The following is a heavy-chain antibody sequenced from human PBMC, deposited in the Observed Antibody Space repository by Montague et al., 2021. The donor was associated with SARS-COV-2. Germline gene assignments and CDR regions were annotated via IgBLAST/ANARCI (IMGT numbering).Heavy chain of an antibody. V-gene: IGHV4-61*02. CDR2: TSSSGST. Sequence: TLSLTCSVSGGSISGGTYHWSWIRQPAGKRLEWIGRTSSSGSTRYNPSLRGRVTISVDTSQNQFSLSLNSVTAEDTAVYYCVRVISGWYFGWFDPWGQGTLVTVSS. CDR3: VRVISGWYFGWFDP. CDR1: GGSISGGTYH. J-gene: IGHJ5*02. D-gene: IGHD6-19*01.